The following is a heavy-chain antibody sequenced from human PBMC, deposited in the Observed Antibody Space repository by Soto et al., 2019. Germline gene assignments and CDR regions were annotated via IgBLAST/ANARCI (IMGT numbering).Heavy chain of an antibody. Sequence: GGSLRLSCAASGFTFGTYPMHWVRQAPGKGLEWLANIANDGTVKYYADSVKGRFTISRDTSENTLYLEMNSLTAADTAVYYCARDPKTSGGQFWAYNWLDSWGLGTLVTVSS. CDR1: GFTFGTYP. D-gene: IGHD6-19*01. V-gene: IGHV3-30-3*01. CDR2: IANDGTVK. CDR3: ARDPKTSGGQFWAYNWLDS. J-gene: IGHJ5*01.